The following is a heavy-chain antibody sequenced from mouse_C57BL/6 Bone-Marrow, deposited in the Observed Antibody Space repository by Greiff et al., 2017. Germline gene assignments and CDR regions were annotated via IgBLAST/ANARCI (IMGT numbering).Heavy chain of an antibody. CDR2: IHPNSGST. CDR3: AIPDMDY. J-gene: IGHJ4*01. CDR1: GYTFTSYW. Sequence: QVHVKQPGAELVKPGASVKLSCKASGYTFTSYWMHWVKQRPGQGLEWIGMIHPNSGSTNYNEKFKSKATLTVDKSSSTAYMQLSSLTSEDSAVYYCAIPDMDYWGQGTSVTVSS. V-gene: IGHV1-64*01.